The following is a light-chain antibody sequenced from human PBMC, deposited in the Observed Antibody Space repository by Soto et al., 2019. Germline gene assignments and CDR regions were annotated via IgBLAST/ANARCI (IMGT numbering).Light chain of an antibody. CDR1: SSDVGGFKY. CDR3: SSYTSTSTAVV. V-gene: IGLV2-14*01. Sequence: QSVLTQPASVSGSPGQSITISCTGTSSDVGGFKYVSWYQQHPGKAPKVMIYEVSNRPLGVSNRFSGSKSGNTASLTISGLQDADEADYYCSSYTSTSTAVVFGGGTKLTVL. CDR2: EVS. J-gene: IGLJ2*01.